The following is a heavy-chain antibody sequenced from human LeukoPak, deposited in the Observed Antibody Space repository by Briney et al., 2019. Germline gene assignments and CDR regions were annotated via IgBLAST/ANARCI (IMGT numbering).Heavy chain of an antibody. D-gene: IGHD3-9*01. CDR3: ARVAMTGYYDHWYFDL. CDR2: VSSIGSA. V-gene: IGHV4-34*01. CDR1: DDSFSGHY. Sequence: PSETLSLTCGVSDDSFSGHYWSWIRQSPGKALEYIGEVSSIGSANYSPALESRVLMSADTSKNQATLKLTSVTAADTGVYYCARVAMTGYYDHWYFDLWGRGIPVSVSS. J-gene: IGHJ2*01.